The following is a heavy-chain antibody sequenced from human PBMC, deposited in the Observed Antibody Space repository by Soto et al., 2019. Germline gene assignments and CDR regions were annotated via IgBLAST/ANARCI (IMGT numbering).Heavy chain of an antibody. CDR1: GFTFSSYA. Sequence: GGSLRLSCSASGFTFSSYAMHWVRQAPGKGLEYVSAISSNGGSTYYTDSVKGRFTISRDNSKNTLYLQMSSLRAEDTAVYYCVKGPLGYCSGGSCPTFGDWGQGTLVTVSS. V-gene: IGHV3-64D*06. J-gene: IGHJ4*02. CDR2: ISSNGGST. CDR3: VKGPLGYCSGGSCPTFGD. D-gene: IGHD2-15*01.